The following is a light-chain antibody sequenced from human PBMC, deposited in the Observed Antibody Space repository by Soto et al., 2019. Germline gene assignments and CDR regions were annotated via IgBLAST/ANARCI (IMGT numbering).Light chain of an antibody. CDR2: AAS. V-gene: IGKV1-39*01. CDR1: QSISSY. CDR3: QQANSYPWT. J-gene: IGKJ1*01. Sequence: DIQMTQSPSSLSASVGDRVTMAFGASQSISSYLNWYQQKPGKAPKLLIYAASTLQSGVPSRFSGTRSGTDFTLTISSLQPEDCATYYCQQANSYPWTFGQGTKVDIK.